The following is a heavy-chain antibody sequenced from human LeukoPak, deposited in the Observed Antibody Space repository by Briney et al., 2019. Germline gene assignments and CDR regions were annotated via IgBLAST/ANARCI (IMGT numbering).Heavy chain of an antibody. CDR3: ARGAGRYYYDSSGLSLVDY. CDR2: IYYSGST. D-gene: IGHD3-22*01. CDR1: GGSISSYY. J-gene: IGHJ4*02. V-gene: IGHV4-59*01. Sequence: SETLSLTCTVSGGSISSYYWSWIRQPPGKGLEWIGYIYYSGSTNYNPSLKSRVTISVDTSKNQFSLKLSSVTAADTAVYYCARGAGRYYYDSSGLSLVDYWGQGTLVTVSS.